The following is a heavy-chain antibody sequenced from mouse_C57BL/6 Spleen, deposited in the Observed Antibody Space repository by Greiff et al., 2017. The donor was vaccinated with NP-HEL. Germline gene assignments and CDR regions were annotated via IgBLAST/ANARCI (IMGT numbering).Heavy chain of an antibody. CDR1: GYTFTSYW. Sequence: VQLQQPGAELVKPGASVKMSCKASGYTFTSYWITWVKQRPGQGLEWIGDIYPGSGSTNYNEKFKSKATLTVDTSSSTAYMQLSSLTSEDSAVYYCAREGYYDYDGTYYFDCWGQGTTLTVSS. D-gene: IGHD2-4*01. CDR2: IYPGSGST. CDR3: AREGYYDYDGTYYFDC. J-gene: IGHJ2*01. V-gene: IGHV1-55*01.